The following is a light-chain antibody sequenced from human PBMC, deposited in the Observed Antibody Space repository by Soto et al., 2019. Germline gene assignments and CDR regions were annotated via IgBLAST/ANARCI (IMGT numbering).Light chain of an antibody. V-gene: IGKV1-6*01. CDR3: LQDYGYPRP. J-gene: IGKJ1*01. CDR1: QAIRYD. Sequence: AIQMTQSPSSLSASVGDRVTLTCRANQAIRYDLAWYQQKPGRAPKLLIYAASNLESGVPSRFSGSGSGTDFIPTISSLQPEVFATNYCLQDYGYPRPFGQGTKVET. CDR2: AAS.